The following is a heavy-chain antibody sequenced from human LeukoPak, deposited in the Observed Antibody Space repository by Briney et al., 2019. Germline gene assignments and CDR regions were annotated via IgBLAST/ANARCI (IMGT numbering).Heavy chain of an antibody. V-gene: IGHV3-23*01. CDR1: GFTLSSYA. CDR3: AKDSCSSTSCRGYFDY. D-gene: IGHD2-2*01. CDR2: ISGSGGST. Sequence: GGSLRLSCAPSGFTLSSYAMRWVPQAPGEGLVCVSAISGSGGSTYYADSVKGRFTISRDNSKNTLSLQMNSLRADDTAVYYCAKDSCSSTSCRGYFDYWGEGTLVTVPS. J-gene: IGHJ4*02.